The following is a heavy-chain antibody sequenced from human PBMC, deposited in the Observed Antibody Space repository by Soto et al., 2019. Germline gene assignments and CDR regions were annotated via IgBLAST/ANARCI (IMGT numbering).Heavy chain of an antibody. J-gene: IGHJ6*02. V-gene: IGHV3-33*01. CDR3: ARDEGTVIGDYYYYYGMDV. Sequence: GGSLRLSCAASGFTFSSYGMHWVRQAPGKGLEWVAVIWYDGSNKYYADSVKGRFTISRDNSKNTLYLQMNSLRAEDTAVYYCARDEGTVIGDYYYYYGMDVRGQGTTVTVSS. D-gene: IGHD1-1*01. CDR2: IWYDGSNK. CDR1: GFTFSSYG.